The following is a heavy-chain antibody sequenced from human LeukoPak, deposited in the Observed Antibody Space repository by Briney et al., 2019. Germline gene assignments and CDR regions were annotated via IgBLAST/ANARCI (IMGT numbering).Heavy chain of an antibody. CDR1: GLSFTSFA. J-gene: IGHJ4*02. CDR2: LRGDGET. CDR3: ARASWVSSADAVR. Sequence: PGGSLRLSCAASGLSFTSFAMSWVRQALARGPEWVSSLRGDGETFYADSVRGRFTLSRDDSRNTVYLQLNNLRVEDTAIYYCARASWVSSADAVRWGQGTQVTVSS. V-gene: IGHV3-23*01. D-gene: IGHD3-16*01.